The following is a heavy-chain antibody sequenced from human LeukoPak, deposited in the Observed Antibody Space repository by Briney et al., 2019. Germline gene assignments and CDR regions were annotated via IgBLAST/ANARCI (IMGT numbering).Heavy chain of an antibody. J-gene: IGHJ4*02. V-gene: IGHV1-2*06. CDR1: GYTFTGYY. CDR3: AKDRPNYYETNGHYYRSDGDY. CDR2: INPNSGGT. D-gene: IGHD3-22*01. Sequence: ASVKVSCKASGYTFTGYYMHWVRQAPGQGLEWMGRINPNSGGTNYAQKFQGRVTMTRDTSISTAYMELSRLRSDDTAVYYCAKDRPNYYETNGHYYRSDGDYWGQGTLVTVSS.